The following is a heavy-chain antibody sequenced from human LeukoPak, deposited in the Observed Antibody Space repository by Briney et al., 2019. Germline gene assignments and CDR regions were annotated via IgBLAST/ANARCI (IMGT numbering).Heavy chain of an antibody. CDR3: ARHVPPHVEAARDGYYFDY. J-gene: IGHJ4*02. D-gene: IGHD6-6*01. Sequence: PSETLSLTCTVSGGSISSSSYYWGWIRQPPGKGLEWIGSIYYSGSTYYNPSLKSRVTISVDTSKNQFSLKLSSVTAADTAVYYCARHVPPHVEAARDGYYFDYWGQGTLVTVSS. V-gene: IGHV4-39*01. CDR2: IYYSGST. CDR1: GGSISSSSYY.